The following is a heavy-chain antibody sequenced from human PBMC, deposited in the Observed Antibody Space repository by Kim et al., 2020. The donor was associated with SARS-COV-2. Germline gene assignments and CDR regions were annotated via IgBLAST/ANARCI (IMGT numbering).Heavy chain of an antibody. CDR1: GGSISSSSYY. D-gene: IGHD6-13*01. Sequence: SETLSLTCTVSGGSISSSSYYWGWIRQPPGKGLEWIGSIYYSGSTYYNPSLKSRVTISVDTSKNQFSLKLSSVTAADTAVYYCARDSSSSLGYYYGMDVWGQGTTVTVSS. CDR3: ARDSSSSLGYYYGMDV. CDR2: IYYSGST. J-gene: IGHJ6*02. V-gene: IGHV4-39*07.